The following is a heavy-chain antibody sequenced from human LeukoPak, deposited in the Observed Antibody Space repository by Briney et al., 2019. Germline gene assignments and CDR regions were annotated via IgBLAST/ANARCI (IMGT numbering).Heavy chain of an antibody. V-gene: IGHV1-2*02. D-gene: IGHD2-15*01. Sequence: ASVKVSCKASGGTFSSYAISWVRQAPGQGLEWMGWINPHSGGTNSAQKFQGRVTMTRDTSISTAYMELNNLRSDDAAVYYCMRSVGSTNWYAYWGQGTHVIVSS. CDR2: INPHSGGT. CDR3: MRSVGSTNWYAY. CDR1: GGTFSSYA. J-gene: IGHJ5*01.